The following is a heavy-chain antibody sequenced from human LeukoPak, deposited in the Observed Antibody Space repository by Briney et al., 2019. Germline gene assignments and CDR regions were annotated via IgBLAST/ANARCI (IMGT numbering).Heavy chain of an antibody. CDR1: GFAFSSYA. CDR3: AKAEGYCSGGSCYPFFDY. D-gene: IGHD2-15*01. Sequence: GGSLRLSCAASGFAFSSYAMSWVRQAPGKGLEWVSAISGSGGSTYYADSVKGRFTISRDNSKNTLYLQMNSLRAEDTAVYYCAKAEGYCSGGSCYPFFDYWGQGTLVTVSS. CDR2: ISGSGGST. V-gene: IGHV3-23*01. J-gene: IGHJ4*02.